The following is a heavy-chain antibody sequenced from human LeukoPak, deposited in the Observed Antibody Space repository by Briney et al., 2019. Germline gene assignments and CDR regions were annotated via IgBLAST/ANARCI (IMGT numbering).Heavy chain of an antibody. CDR3: ARDPRGYSGYGLLRFDY. Sequence: MSSETLSLTCAVYGGSFSDSYWTWIRQPPGKGREWIGEINHSGSTNSNPCLTSRVTIAVATSKNQFSLNLSSAAAADTAVYACARDPRGYSGYGLLRFDYWGQGTLVSASS. CDR1: GGSFSDSY. V-gene: IGHV4-34*01. D-gene: IGHD5-12*01. CDR2: INHSGST. J-gene: IGHJ4*02.